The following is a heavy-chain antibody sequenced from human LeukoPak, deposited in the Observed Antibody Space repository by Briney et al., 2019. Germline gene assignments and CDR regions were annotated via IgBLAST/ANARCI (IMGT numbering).Heavy chain of an antibody. J-gene: IGHJ4*02. CDR2: IYYSGST. V-gene: IGHV4-59*01. CDR1: GGSISSYY. CDR3: ARGRGAVAGTFDY. D-gene: IGHD6-19*01. Sequence: SETLSLTCTVSGGSISSYYWSWIRQPPGKGLEWIGFIYYSGSTNYNPSLKSRVSISVDTSKNQFSLKLSSVTAADTAVYYCARGRGAVAGTFDYWGQGTLVTVSS.